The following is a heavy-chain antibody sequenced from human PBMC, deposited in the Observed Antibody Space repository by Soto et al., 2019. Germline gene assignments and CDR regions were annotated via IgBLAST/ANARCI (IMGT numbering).Heavy chain of an antibody. J-gene: IGHJ5*02. Sequence: QVQLQQWGAGLLKPSETLSLTCAVYGGSFSGYYWSWIRQPPGKGLEWIGEINHSGSTNYNPSLKSRVTISVDTSKNQFSLKLSSVTAADTAVYYCARGGSGLVVVAATQGGNWCDPWGQGTLVTVSS. D-gene: IGHD2-15*01. CDR2: INHSGST. CDR1: GGSFSGYY. V-gene: IGHV4-34*01. CDR3: ARGGSGLVVVAATQGGNWCDP.